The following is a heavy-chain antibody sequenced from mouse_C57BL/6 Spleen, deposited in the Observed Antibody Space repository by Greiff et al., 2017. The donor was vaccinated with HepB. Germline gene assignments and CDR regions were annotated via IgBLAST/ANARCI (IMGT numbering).Heavy chain of an antibody. CDR3: ARSIPPYAMDY. CDR2: IYPRSGNT. CDR1: GYTFTSYG. Sequence: QVQLKESGAELARPGASVKLSCKASGYTFTSYGISWVKQRTGQGLEWIGEIYPRSGNTYYNEKFKGKATLTADKSSSTAYMELRSLTSEDSAVYFCARSIPPYAMDYWGQGTSVTVSS. V-gene: IGHV1-81*01. J-gene: IGHJ4*01.